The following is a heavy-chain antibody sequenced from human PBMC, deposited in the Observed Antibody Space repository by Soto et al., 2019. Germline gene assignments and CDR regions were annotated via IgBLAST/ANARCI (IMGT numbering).Heavy chain of an antibody. CDR2: INHSGST. Sequence: SEIMSLTCAVDGGSFSGYYWSWIRQPPGKGLEWIGEINHSGSTNYNPSLKSRVTISVDTSKNQFSLKLSSVTAADTAVYYCARHWKWFGGTKYIYYFDYWGQGTLVTVSS. D-gene: IGHD3-10*01. CDR3: ARHWKWFGGTKYIYYFDY. CDR1: GGSFSGYY. V-gene: IGHV4-34*01. J-gene: IGHJ4*02.